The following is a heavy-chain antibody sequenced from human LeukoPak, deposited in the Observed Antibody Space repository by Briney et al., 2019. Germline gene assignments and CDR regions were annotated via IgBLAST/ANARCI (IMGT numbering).Heavy chain of an antibody. CDR1: GFTFSSYG. J-gene: IGHJ4*02. D-gene: IGHD6-25*01. V-gene: IGHV3-30*02. CDR3: AKISSSAESNFDY. CDR2: IWADGSKK. Sequence: PGGSLRLSCAASGFTFSSYGMHWVRQAPGKGLEWVAFIWADGSKKYYADSVKGRFAISRENSKNTVYLQMNDLRPEDTALYFCAKISSSAESNFDYWGQGTLLTVSS.